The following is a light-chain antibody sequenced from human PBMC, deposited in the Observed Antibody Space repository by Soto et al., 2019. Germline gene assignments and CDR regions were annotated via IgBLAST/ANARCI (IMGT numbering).Light chain of an antibody. J-gene: IGKJ5*01. CDR1: KGFGSC. V-gene: IGKV1-9*01. Sequence: DIQLTQSQSFLSAAVGDKVPFICRPSKGFGSCLAGYQQKPGKAPKLLIYPASTLQSGVPTRFSGSESGTEFLLTISRLQPEDFATYYCQQLNSFPITFGQGTRLEIK. CDR3: QQLNSFPIT. CDR2: PAS.